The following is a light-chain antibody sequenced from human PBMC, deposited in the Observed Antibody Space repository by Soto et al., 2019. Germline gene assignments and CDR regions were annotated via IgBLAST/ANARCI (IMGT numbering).Light chain of an antibody. J-gene: IGKJ5*01. CDR2: DAS. CDR1: HDIDKY. V-gene: IGKV1-33*01. CDR3: QQYYVLPIP. Sequence: DIQMTQSPSSLSAYVGDRVTITCQASHDIDKYLNWYQQKPGKAPKLLIDDASNLETGVPSRFSGSGSGTHFTFTIASLQPEDTAIYYCQQYYVLPIPFGQG.